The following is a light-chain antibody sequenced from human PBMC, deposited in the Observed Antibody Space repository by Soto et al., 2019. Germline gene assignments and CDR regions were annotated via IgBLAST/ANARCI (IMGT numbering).Light chain of an antibody. V-gene: IGKV1-6*01. CDR2: GAS. CDR3: LRDRNYPRT. Sequence: AIQMTQSPSSLSASVGDRVTITCRASQDIRNELGWYQQRPGQAPKALIYGASNLQSGVPSRFSGSGFGTDFTLTISSLQPEDFATYYCLRDRNYPRTFGQGTKVESK. CDR1: QDIRNE. J-gene: IGKJ1*01.